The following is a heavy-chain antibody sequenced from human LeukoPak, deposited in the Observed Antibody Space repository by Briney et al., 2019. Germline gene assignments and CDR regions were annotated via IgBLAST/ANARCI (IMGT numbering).Heavy chain of an antibody. V-gene: IGHV3-21*01. J-gene: IGHJ4*02. CDR1: YCIFRSYS. D-gene: IGHD2-2*01. Sequence: GGSLRLSYAGCYCIFRSYSMKGVRQAPGKGLEGGSAVSPSSNYVSYAHSVKGRFTIARDTAKNYMYLQMNSLRAADTYVYYCSRERGCSSTFCYPDYWGQGTLVTVSS. CDR3: SRERGCSSTFCYPDY. CDR2: VSPSSNYV.